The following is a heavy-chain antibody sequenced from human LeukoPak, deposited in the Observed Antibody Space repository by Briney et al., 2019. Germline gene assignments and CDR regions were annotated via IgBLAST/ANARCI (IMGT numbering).Heavy chain of an antibody. D-gene: IGHD5-12*01. CDR1: GFTFSSYW. CDR3: ARGDSGYAPTGYYGMDV. Sequence: GGSLRLSCAASGFTFSSYWMHWVRQAPGKGLVWVSRINGDGSSTSYADSVKGRFTISRDNAKNTLYLQMNSLRAEDTAVYYCARGDSGYAPTGYYGMDVWGRGTTVTVSS. V-gene: IGHV3-74*01. CDR2: INGDGSST. J-gene: IGHJ6*02.